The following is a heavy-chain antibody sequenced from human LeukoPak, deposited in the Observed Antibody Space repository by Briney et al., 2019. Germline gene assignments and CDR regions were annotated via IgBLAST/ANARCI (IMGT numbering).Heavy chain of an antibody. D-gene: IGHD6-6*01. CDR3: ARLWDSSSAGDY. CDR2: IIPIFGIA. Sequence: PVKVSCKASGGTFSSYAISWVRQAPGQGLEWMGRIIPIFGIANYAQKFQGRVTITADKSTSTAYTELSSLRSEDTAVYYCARLWDSSSAGDYWGQGTLVTVSS. J-gene: IGHJ4*02. V-gene: IGHV1-69*04. CDR1: GGTFSSYA.